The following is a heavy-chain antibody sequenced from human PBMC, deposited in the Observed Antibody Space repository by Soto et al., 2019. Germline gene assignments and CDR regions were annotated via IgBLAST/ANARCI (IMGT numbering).Heavy chain of an antibody. J-gene: IGHJ4*02. CDR3: ARDDFDSSGFDY. Sequence: QIQLVQSGAEVKKPGASVTVSCKASGYTFTNYAIHWVRQAPGQSLEWMGWVNAGNGNRKLSQKFQGRVTVTRDTSATTVYMELRSLRSEDTAVYYCARDDFDSSGFDYWGQVTLVTVSS. D-gene: IGHD3-22*01. CDR2: VNAGNGNR. CDR1: GYTFTNYA. V-gene: IGHV1-3*01.